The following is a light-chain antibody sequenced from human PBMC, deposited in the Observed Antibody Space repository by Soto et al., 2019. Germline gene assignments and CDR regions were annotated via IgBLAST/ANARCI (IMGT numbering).Light chain of an antibody. CDR1: QSVRSNY. Sequence: EIVLTQSPGTLSLSPGERATLSCRASQSVRSNYLAWYQQRPGQAPRLLIYGASNRATGIPDRFGGSWSGTDFTLTISRLEPEDFAVDYCQQYGSSPLFGQGTKVEIK. CDR2: GAS. J-gene: IGKJ1*01. V-gene: IGKV3-20*01. CDR3: QQYGSSPL.